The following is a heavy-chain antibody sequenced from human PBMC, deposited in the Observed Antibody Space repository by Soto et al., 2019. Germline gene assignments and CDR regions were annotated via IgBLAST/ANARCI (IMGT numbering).Heavy chain of an antibody. CDR3: ARAQQLRFLEWDSSGDY. J-gene: IGHJ4*02. D-gene: IGHD3-3*01. CDR1: GYTFTSYD. CDR2: MNPKSGNT. V-gene: IGHV1-8*01. Sequence: QVQLVQSGAEVKKPGASVKVSCKASGYTFTSYDINWVRQATGQGLEWMGWMNPKSGNTGYAQKFQGRVTMTRNTSISTAYMELSSLRSEDTAVYYCARAQQLRFLEWDSSGDYWGQGTLVTVSS.